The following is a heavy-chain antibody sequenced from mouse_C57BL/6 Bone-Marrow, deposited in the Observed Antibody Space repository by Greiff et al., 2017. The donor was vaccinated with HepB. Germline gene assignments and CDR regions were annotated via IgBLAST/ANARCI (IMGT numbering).Heavy chain of an antibody. CDR2: INPNNGGT. CDR3: ECFYYAMDY. Sequence: EVQLQESGPELVKPGASVKMSCKASGYTFTDYNMHWVKQSHGKSLEWIGYINPNNGGTSYNQKFKGKATLTVNKSSSTAYMELRSLTSEDSAVYYCECFYYAMDYWGQGTSVTVSS. J-gene: IGHJ4*01. CDR1: GYTFTDYN. V-gene: IGHV1-22*01.